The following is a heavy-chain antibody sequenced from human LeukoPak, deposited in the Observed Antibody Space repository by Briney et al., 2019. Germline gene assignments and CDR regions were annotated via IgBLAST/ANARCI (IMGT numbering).Heavy chain of an antibody. J-gene: IGHJ4*02. Sequence: PSETLSLTCAVYGGFFSGYYWSWIRQPPGKGLEWIGEINHSGSTNYNPSLKSRVTISVDTSKNQFSLKLSSVTAADTAVYYCARASRNKIDYWGQGTLVTVSS. CDR3: ARASRNKIDY. D-gene: IGHD1-14*01. CDR1: GGFFSGYY. V-gene: IGHV4-34*01. CDR2: INHSGST.